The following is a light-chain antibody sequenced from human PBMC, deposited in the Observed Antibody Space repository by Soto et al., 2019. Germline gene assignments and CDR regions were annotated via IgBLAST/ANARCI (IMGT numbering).Light chain of an antibody. CDR3: SSFTTHTPVI. J-gene: IGLJ2*01. V-gene: IGLV2-14*01. Sequence: QSALTQPASVSGSPGQAITISCTGSSSDVAGYNYVSWYQQHPGKAPKLIVYDVSSRPSGVSDRFSGSKSGNTASLTVSGLQPGDEAHYYCSSFTTHTPVIFGGGTKLTVL. CDR2: DVS. CDR1: SSDVAGYNY.